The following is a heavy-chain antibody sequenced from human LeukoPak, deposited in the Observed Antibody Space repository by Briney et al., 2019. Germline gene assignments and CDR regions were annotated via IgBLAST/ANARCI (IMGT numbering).Heavy chain of an antibody. CDR3: VRGGGVWPCDY. J-gene: IGHJ4*02. Sequence: GGSLRLSCAASGFTVSSNYMSWVRQAPGKGLEWVSVIYSGGSTYYADSVKGRFTISRDNSKNTLYLQMSSLRAEDTAMYYCVRGGGVWPCDYWGQGTLVTVSS. CDR2: IYSGGST. D-gene: IGHD5/OR15-5a*01. CDR1: GFTVSSNY. V-gene: IGHV3-66*01.